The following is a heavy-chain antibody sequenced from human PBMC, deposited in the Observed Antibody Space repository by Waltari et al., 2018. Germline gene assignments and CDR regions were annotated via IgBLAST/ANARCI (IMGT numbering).Heavy chain of an antibody. CDR1: GGSISCCY. Sequence: QVQLQESGPGLVKPSETLSLTCTVSGGSISCCYWSWIRQPPGKGLEWIGYIYYSGSTNYNPSLKSRVTISVDTSKNQFSRKLSSVTAADTAVYYCARVPPWRGRLGMDVWGQGTTVTVSS. D-gene: IGHD3-3*01. V-gene: IGHV4-59*01. CDR3: ARVPPWRGRLGMDV. J-gene: IGHJ6*02. CDR2: IYYSGST.